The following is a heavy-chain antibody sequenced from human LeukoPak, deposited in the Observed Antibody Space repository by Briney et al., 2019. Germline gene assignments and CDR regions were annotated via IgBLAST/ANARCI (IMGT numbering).Heavy chain of an antibody. D-gene: IGHD3-22*01. J-gene: IGHJ4*02. V-gene: IGHV4-59*01. CDR1: GGSISSYY. CDR2: IYYSGST. Sequence: PSETLSLTCTVSGGSISSYYWSWIRQPPGKGLEWIGYIYYSGSTNYNPSLKSRVTISVDTSKNQFSLRLSSMTAADTAVYYCARVTGYMIEDYFDYWGQGTLVTVSS. CDR3: ARVTGYMIEDYFDY.